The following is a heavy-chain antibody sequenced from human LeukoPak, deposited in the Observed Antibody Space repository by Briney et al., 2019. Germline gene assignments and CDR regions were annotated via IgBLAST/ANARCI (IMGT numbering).Heavy chain of an antibody. CDR1: GGSISSSSYY. D-gene: IGHD3-10*01. V-gene: IGHV4-39*01. J-gene: IGHJ4*02. Sequence: SETLSLTCTVSGGSISSSSYYWGWIRQPPGKGLEWIGRIYYSGSTYYNPSLKSRVTISVDMSKNQFSLKLSSVTAADTALYYCARKFSMAGSYQFDYWGQGTLVTASS. CDR3: ARKFSMAGSYQFDY. CDR2: IYYSGST.